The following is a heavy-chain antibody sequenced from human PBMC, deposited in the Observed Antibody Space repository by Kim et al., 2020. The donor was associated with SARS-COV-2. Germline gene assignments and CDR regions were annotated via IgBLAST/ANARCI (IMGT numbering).Heavy chain of an antibody. Sequence: SVKVSCKASGGSFSGYTITWVRQAPGHGLEWMGGIIPLSGAAKYAQKFQDRVTITADESTSTAYMELSSLRSEDTARYYCARAYYDILSGAEVVAFYGMDVWGQGTTVIVSS. V-gene: IGHV1-69*13. CDR1: GGSFSGYT. D-gene: IGHD3-9*01. J-gene: IGHJ6*02. CDR2: IIPLSGAA. CDR3: ARAYYDILSGAEVVAFYGMDV.